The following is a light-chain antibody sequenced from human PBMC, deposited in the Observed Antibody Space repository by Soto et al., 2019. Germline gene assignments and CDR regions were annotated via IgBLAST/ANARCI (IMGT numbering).Light chain of an antibody. CDR2: GNS. CDR3: QSYDSSLSVYV. V-gene: IGLV1-40*01. CDR1: SSNIGAGYD. J-gene: IGLJ1*01. Sequence: QSVLTQPPSVSGAPGQRVTISCTGSSSNIGAGYDVHWYQQLPGTAPKLLIYGNSNRPSGVPDRFSGSKSGTSASLAIPGLQAEDEADYYCQSYDSSLSVYVFGTGTKAPS.